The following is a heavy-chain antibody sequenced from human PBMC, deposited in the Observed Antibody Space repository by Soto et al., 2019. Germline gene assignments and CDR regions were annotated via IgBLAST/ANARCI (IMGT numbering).Heavy chain of an antibody. D-gene: IGHD3-22*01. J-gene: IGHJ4*02. CDR1: GFTFSSYA. CDR2: ISSNGGST. Sequence: PGGSLRLSSSASGFTFSSYAMHWVRQAPGEGLEYVSAISSNGGSTYYADSVKGRFTISRDNSKNTLYLQMSSLRAEDTAVYYCVKDRGVYYDSSGDFDYWGQGTLVTVSS. CDR3: VKDRGVYYDSSGDFDY. V-gene: IGHV3-64D*06.